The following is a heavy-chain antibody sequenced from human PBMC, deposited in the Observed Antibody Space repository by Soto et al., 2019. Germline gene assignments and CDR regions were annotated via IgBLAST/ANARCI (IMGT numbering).Heavy chain of an antibody. J-gene: IGHJ4*02. CDR1: GLSFSDFW. V-gene: IGHV3-74*01. CDR3: GIVDWNDGAD. CDR2: IRSGGDT. D-gene: IGHD1-1*01. Sequence: EVRLAESGGGLVQPGGSLRLSCVASGLSFSDFWMHWVRQAPGKVLIWVSGIRSGGDTDYAYSVKGRFTISRDNAKNTVYLQIHNLRADDTAGYYCGIVDWNDGADWGQGTLVTVSS.